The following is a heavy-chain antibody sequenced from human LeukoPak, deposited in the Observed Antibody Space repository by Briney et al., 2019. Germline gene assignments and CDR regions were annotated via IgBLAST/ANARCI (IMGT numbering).Heavy chain of an antibody. CDR3: ARAYSNIWYNCFDP. J-gene: IGHJ5*02. D-gene: IGHD6-13*01. CDR1: GFTFSSYS. V-gene: IGHV3-21*01. Sequence: GGSLRLSCAASGFTFSSYSMNWVRQAPGKGLEWVSSISGSSTYIGYADSVKGRFTISRDNAKNALYLQMDSPRAEDTAVYYCARAYSNIWYNCFDPWGQGTLVTVSS. CDR2: ISGSSTYI.